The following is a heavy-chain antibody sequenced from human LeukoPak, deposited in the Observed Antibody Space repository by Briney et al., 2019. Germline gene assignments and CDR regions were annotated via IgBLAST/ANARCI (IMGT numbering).Heavy chain of an antibody. CDR1: GFTFSSYA. V-gene: IGHV3-23*01. D-gene: IGHD6-19*01. CDR3: AKARREIRAVAGYYFDY. J-gene: IGHJ4*02. Sequence: GGSLRLSCAASGFTFSSYAMSWVRQAPGTGLEWVSAISGSGGSTYYADSVKGRFTISRDNSKNTLYLQMNSLRAEDTAVYYCAKARREIRAVAGYYFDYWGQGTLVTVSS. CDR2: ISGSGGST.